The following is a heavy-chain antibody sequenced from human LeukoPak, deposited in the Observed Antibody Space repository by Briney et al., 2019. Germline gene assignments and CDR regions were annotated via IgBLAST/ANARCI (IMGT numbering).Heavy chain of an antibody. D-gene: IGHD1-26*01. V-gene: IGHV3-48*03. CDR1: GFTFSYYE. J-gene: IGHJ6*03. CDR3: ARDPYSGNYGTYYYYYMDV. CDR2: ISSSGSTI. Sequence: GGSLRLSCAASGFTFSYYEMNWVRQAPGKGLEWVSYISSSGSTIYYADSVKGRFTISRDNAKNSLYLQMDSLGPEDTAVYYCARDPYSGNYGTYYYYYMDVWGKGTTVTTSS.